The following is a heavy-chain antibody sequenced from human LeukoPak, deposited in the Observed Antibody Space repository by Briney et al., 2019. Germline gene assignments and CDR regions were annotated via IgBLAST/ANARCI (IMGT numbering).Heavy chain of an antibody. Sequence: SETLSLTCTVSGGSISSYFWSWIRQPPGKGLEWIGYVYYSGSTNYNPSLKSRVTMSVDTSKKQFSLKLSSATAADTAVYYCARVLDLSKRGLDAFDIWGQGTMVTVSS. D-gene: IGHD3-16*01. CDR3: ARVLDLSKRGLDAFDI. V-gene: IGHV4-59*01. CDR2: VYYSGST. J-gene: IGHJ3*02. CDR1: GGSISSYF.